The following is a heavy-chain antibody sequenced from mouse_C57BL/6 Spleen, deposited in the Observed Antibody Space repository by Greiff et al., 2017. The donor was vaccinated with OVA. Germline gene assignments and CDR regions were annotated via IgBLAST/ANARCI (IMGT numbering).Heavy chain of an antibody. CDR2: INPNNGGT. CDR3: AREDRVYAMDY. V-gene: IGHV1-26*01. CDR1: GYTFTDYY. J-gene: IGHJ4*01. Sequence: VQLQQSGPELVKPGASVKISCKASGYTFTDYYMNWVKQSHGKSLEWIGDINPNNGGTSYNQKFKGKATLTVDKSSSTDYMELRSLTSEYSAVYYCAREDRVYAMDYWGPGPSVTVSS.